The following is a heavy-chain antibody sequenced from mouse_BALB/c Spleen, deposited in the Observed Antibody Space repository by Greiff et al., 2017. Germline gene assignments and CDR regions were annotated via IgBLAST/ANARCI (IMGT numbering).Heavy chain of an antibody. D-gene: IGHD1-1*01. CDR1: GYTFTEYI. CDR2: FYPGSGRI. J-gene: IGHJ2*01. CDR3: ARREDGYGSSGFDY. Sequence: VKLLESGAGLVKPGASVKLSCKASGYTFTEYIIHWVKQRSGQGLEWIGWFYPGSGRIKYNEKFKDKATLTADKSSSPVYMELSRLTSEASAVYFCARREDGYGSSGFDYWGQGTTVTVST. V-gene: IGHV1-62-2*01.